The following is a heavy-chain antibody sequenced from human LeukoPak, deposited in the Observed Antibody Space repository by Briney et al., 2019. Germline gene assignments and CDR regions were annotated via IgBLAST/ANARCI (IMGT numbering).Heavy chain of an antibody. CDR3: ARAQRDSGYVTIFDY. CDR2: IIPIFGTA. CDR1: GGTFSSYA. Sequence: GASVKVSCKASGGTFSSYAISWVRQAPGQGLEWMGGIIPIFGTANYAQKFQGRVTITADKSTSTAYMELSSLRSEDTAVYYCARAQRDSGYVTIFDYWGQGTLVTVSS. D-gene: IGHD5-12*01. V-gene: IGHV1-69*06. J-gene: IGHJ4*02.